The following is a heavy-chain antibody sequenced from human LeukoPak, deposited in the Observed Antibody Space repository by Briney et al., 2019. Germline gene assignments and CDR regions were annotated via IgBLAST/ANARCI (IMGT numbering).Heavy chain of an antibody. Sequence: ASVKVSCKASGYTFTGYYMHWVRQAPGQGLEWMGWINPNTGGTKYAQRFQDRVTMTRDTSISTAYMEVSRLRYDDTAVYYCARPLRVTMIRGAAFRASSDFDPWGQGALVTVSS. V-gene: IGHV1-2*02. CDR3: ARPLRVTMIRGAAFRASSDFDP. J-gene: IGHJ5*02. CDR2: INPNTGGT. D-gene: IGHD3-10*01. CDR1: GYTFTGYY.